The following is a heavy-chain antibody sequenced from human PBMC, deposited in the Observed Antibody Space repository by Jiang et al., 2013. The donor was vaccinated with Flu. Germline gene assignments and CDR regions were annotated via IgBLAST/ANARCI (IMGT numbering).Heavy chain of an antibody. V-gene: IGHV1-46*01. CDR3: AREATVTNFDL. Sequence: SGAEVKKPGASVKVSCKASGYTFTNYYIHWVRQAPRQGLEWMGIINPSGGSTSYAQKFQGRVTMTRDTSTSTVYMELSSLRSEDTAVYYCAREATVTNFDLWGRGTLVTVSS. CDR2: INPSGGST. CDR1: GYTFTNYY. D-gene: IGHD4-17*01. J-gene: IGHJ2*01.